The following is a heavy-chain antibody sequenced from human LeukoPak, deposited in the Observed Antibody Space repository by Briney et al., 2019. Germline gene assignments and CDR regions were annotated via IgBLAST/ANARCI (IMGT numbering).Heavy chain of an antibody. J-gene: IGHJ4*02. CDR1: GYTFTSYG. V-gene: IGHV1-18*01. CDR2: ISAYNGNT. CDR3: ARARVTTVTTGSPFDY. Sequence: GASVKVSCKASGYTFTSYGISWVRQAPGQGLEWMGWISAYNGNTNYAQKLQGRVTMTTDTSTSTAYMELRSLRSDDTAVYYCARARVTTVTTGSPFDYWGQGTLVTVSS. D-gene: IGHD4-17*01.